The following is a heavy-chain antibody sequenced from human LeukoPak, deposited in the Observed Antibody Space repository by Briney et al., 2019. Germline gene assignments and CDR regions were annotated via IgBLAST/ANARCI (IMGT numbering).Heavy chain of an antibody. CDR2: IYYSGST. V-gene: IGHV4-59*08. CDR1: GGSTSSYY. J-gene: IGHJ2*01. Sequence: SETLSPTCTVSGGSTSSYYWGWIRQPPGEGLEWIGYIYYSGSTTYNPSLTSGVPISVDTSKNQFSLKLSSVTPADTPVYFCASLLNPPRYWYFDLWGR. CDR3: ASLLNPPRYWYFDL.